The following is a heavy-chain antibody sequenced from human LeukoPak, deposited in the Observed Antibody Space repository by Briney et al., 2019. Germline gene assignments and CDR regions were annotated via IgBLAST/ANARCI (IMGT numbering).Heavy chain of an antibody. Sequence: QAGGSLRLSCAASGFTFSSYWMRWVRQAPGKGLELVANIKQDGSEKYYVDSVQGRFTISRDNAKNSLYLQMNSLRAEDTAVYYCARAKRNGFDIWGQGTMVTVSS. CDR1: GFTFSSYW. J-gene: IGHJ3*02. CDR3: ARAKRNGFDI. V-gene: IGHV3-7*04. CDR2: IKQDGSEK.